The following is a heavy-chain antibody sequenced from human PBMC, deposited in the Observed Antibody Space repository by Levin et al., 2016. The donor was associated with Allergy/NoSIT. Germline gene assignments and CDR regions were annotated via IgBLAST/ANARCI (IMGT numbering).Heavy chain of an antibody. CDR2: INHSGST. Sequence: WIRQPPGKGLEWIGEINHSGSTNYNPSLKSRVTISVDTSKNQFSLKLSSVTAADTAVYYCARGLVWRVPKGNWFDPWGQGTLVTVSS. J-gene: IGHJ5*02. D-gene: IGHD2-2*01. V-gene: IGHV4-34*01. CDR3: ARGLVWRVPKGNWFDP.